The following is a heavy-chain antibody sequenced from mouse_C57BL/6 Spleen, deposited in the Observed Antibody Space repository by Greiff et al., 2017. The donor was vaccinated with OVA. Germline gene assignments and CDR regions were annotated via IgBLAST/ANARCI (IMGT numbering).Heavy chain of an antibody. Sequence: EVQLQQSGPELVKPGASVKISCKASGYTFTDYYMNWVKQSHGKSLEWIGDINPNNGGTSYNQKFKGKATLTVDKSSSTAYMELRSLTSEDSAVYYCARRLTGTREYYFDYWGQGTTLTVSS. CDR3: ARRLTGTREYYFDY. J-gene: IGHJ2*01. CDR2: INPNNGGT. D-gene: IGHD4-1*01. CDR1: GYTFTDYY. V-gene: IGHV1-26*01.